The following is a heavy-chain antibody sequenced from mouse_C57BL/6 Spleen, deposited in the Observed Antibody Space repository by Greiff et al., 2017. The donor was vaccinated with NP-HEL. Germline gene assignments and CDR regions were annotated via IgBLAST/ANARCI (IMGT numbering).Heavy chain of an antibody. CDR2: IDPSDSYT. J-gene: IGHJ1*03. CDR3: ARRLGLWYFDV. D-gene: IGHD1-2*01. Sequence: QVQLQQSGAELVKPGASVKLSCKASGYTFTSYWMQWVKQRPGQGLEWIGEIDPSDSYTNYNQKFKGKATLTVDTSSSTAYMQLSSLTSEDSAVYYCARRLGLWYFDVWGTGTTVTVSS. V-gene: IGHV1-50*01. CDR1: GYTFTSYW.